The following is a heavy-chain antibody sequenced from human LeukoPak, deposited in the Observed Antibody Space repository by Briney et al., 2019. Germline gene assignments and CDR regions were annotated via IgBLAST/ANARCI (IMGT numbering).Heavy chain of an antibody. Sequence: SQTLSLTCAISGDSVSSNSAPGYWIRQSPSRALEWLGRSYYRSKWYNDYAVSVKSRITINPHTSKNQFSLQLNSVTPEDTAVYYCARGFRLGGRSFSFDPWGQGTLVTVSS. CDR3: ARGFRLGGRSFSFDP. V-gene: IGHV6-1*01. CDR1: GDSVSSNSAP. CDR2: SYYRSKWYN. J-gene: IGHJ5*02. D-gene: IGHD1-26*01.